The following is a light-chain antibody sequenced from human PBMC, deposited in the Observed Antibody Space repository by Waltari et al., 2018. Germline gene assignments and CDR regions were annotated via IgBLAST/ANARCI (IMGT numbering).Light chain of an antibody. CDR3: NSCTGSGAYV. J-gene: IGLJ1*01. Sequence: QSALTQPASVSGSPGQSITILCTGTSSYARGYNLFLWYQQYPGKAPKVLMYEVSNRPSGVSNRFSGSKSGNTASLTISGLQAEDEADYYCNSCTGSGAYVFGTGTKVTVL. V-gene: IGLV2-14*01. CDR1: SSYARGYNL. CDR2: EVS.